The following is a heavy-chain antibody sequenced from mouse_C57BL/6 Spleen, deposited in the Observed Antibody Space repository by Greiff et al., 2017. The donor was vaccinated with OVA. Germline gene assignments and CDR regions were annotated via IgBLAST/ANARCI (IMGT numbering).Heavy chain of an antibody. CDR1: GYTFTSYW. D-gene: IGHD1-1*01. Sequence: QVHVKQPGAELVMPGASVKLSCKASGYTFTSYWMHWVKQRPGQGLEWIGEIDPSDSYTNYNQKFKGKSTLTVDKSSSTAYMQLSSLTSEDSAVYYCATTVVGGYFDVWGTGTTVTVSS. V-gene: IGHV1-69*01. J-gene: IGHJ1*03. CDR3: ATTVVGGYFDV. CDR2: IDPSDSYT.